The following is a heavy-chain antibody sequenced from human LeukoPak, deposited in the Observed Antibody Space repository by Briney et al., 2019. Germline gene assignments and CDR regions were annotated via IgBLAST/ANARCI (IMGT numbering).Heavy chain of an antibody. V-gene: IGHV4-39*07. CDR3: ARRIAAAGGYWYFDL. Sequence: SETLSLTCTVSGGSISSSSYYWGWIRQPPGKGLEWIGSIYYSGSSYYNPSLKSRVTVSVDTSKNQFSLKVSSVTAADTAVYSCARRIAAAGGYWYFDLWGRGTLVTVSS. CDR2: IYYSGSS. CDR1: GGSISSSSYY. J-gene: IGHJ2*01. D-gene: IGHD6-13*01.